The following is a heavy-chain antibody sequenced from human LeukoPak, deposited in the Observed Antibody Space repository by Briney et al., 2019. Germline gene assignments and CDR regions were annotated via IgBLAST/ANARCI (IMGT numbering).Heavy chain of an antibody. V-gene: IGHV3-9*01. CDR1: GFTFDDYA. Sequence: PGGSLRLSCAASGFTFDDYAMHWVRQAPGKGLEWVSGISWNSGSIGYADSVKGRFTISRDNAKNSLYLQMNSLRAEDTALYYCAKDMGSIVGATRFDYWGQGTLVTVSS. D-gene: IGHD1-26*01. CDR3: AKDMGSIVGATRFDY. J-gene: IGHJ4*02. CDR2: ISWNSGSI.